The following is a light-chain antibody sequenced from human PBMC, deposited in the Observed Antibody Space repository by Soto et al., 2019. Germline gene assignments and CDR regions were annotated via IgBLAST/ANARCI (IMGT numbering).Light chain of an antibody. V-gene: IGKV3-20*01. J-gene: IGKJ3*01. CDR1: QTLSTNS. CDR3: QQYDASPLT. CDR2: AAS. Sequence: EIVLTQSPGTLSLSPGERATLSCRASQTLSTNSLAWYQQRLGQTPRLLIYAASTRDTDIPDRFNGSGSGTDFGLTISRLEPEDFALYYCQQYDASPLTCGPGTKVDVK.